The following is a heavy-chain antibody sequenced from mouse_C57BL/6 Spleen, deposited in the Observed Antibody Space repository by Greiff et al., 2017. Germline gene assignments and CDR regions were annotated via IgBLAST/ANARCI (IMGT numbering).Heavy chain of an antibody. CDR1: GYSFTDYN. CDR2: INPNYGTT. V-gene: IGHV1-39*01. Sequence: EVKLVESGPELVKPGASVKISCKASGYSFTDYNMNWVKQSNGKSLEWIGVINPNYGTTSYNQKFKGKATLTVDQSSSTAYMQLYSLTSEDSAVYYCSRRDGYYDGWVAYWGQGTLVTVSA. J-gene: IGHJ3*01. D-gene: IGHD2-3*01. CDR3: SRRDGYYDGWVAY.